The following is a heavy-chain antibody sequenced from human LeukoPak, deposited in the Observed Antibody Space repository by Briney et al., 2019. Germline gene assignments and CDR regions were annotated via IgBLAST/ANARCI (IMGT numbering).Heavy chain of an antibody. V-gene: IGHV4-39*07. CDR2: IYYSGST. J-gene: IGHJ4*02. CDR1: GGSISSSSYY. CDR3: AREGLLDY. Sequence: SETLSLTCTVSGGSISSSSYYWGWIRQPPGQGLEWIGSIYYSGSTYYNPSLKSRVTISVDTSKNQFSLKLSSVTAADTAVYYCAREGLLDYWGQGTLVTVSS. D-gene: IGHD2-15*01.